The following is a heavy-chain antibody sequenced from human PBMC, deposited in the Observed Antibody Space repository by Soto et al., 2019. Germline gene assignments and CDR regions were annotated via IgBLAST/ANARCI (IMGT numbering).Heavy chain of an antibody. CDR3: ARERLHIVVVTANHFDY. CDR2: ISAYNGNT. Sequence: QVQLVQSGAEVKKPGASVKVSCKASGYTFTSYGISWVRQAPGQGLEWMGWISAYNGNTNYAQKLQGRVTMTTDTPTSTAYMELRSLRSDDTAVYYCARERLHIVVVTANHFDYWGQGTLVTVSS. CDR1: GYTFTSYG. J-gene: IGHJ4*02. V-gene: IGHV1-18*01. D-gene: IGHD2-21*02.